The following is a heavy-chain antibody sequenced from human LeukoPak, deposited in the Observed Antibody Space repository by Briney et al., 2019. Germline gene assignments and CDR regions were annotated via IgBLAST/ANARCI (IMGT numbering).Heavy chain of an antibody. V-gene: IGHV1-18*01. D-gene: IGHD6-13*01. CDR1: GYTFTSYG. Sequence: ASVKVSCKASGYTFTSYGISWVRQAPGQGLEWMGWISAYNGNTNYAQKLQGRVTMTTDTSTSTAYMELRSLRSDDTAVYYCARGPRLDSSSWPSYFDYYYYYGMDVWGQGTTVTVSS. J-gene: IGHJ6*02. CDR3: ARGPRLDSSSWPSYFDYYYYYGMDV. CDR2: ISAYNGNT.